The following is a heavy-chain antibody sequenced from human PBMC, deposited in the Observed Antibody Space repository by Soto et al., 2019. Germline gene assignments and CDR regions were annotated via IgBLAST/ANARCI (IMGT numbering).Heavy chain of an antibody. CDR1: GYIFTDYD. CDR2: INPKSGGI. J-gene: IGHJ5*01. Sequence: SVKVSCKASGYIFTDYDVNWVRQAPGQGLEWMGWINPKSGGIKYAQKFQGRVTMTTDTFITTAYMELSGLRSDDTAVYYCARPYCGTNSCHNWFDSWGQGTLVTVSS. V-gene: IGHV1-2*02. CDR3: ARPYCGTNSCHNWFDS. D-gene: IGHD2-2*01.